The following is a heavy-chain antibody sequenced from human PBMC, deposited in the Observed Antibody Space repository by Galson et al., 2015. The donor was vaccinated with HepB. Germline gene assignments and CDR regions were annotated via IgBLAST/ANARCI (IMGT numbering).Heavy chain of an antibody. CDR3: ARVTEAVAGTWGAFDI. Sequence: SVKVSCKASGYTFTSYYMHWVRQAPGQGLEWMGIINPSGGSTSYAQKFQGRVTMTRDTSTSTVYMELSSLRSEDTAVYYGARVTEAVAGTWGAFDIWGQGTMVTVSS. CDR1: GYTFTSYY. J-gene: IGHJ3*02. CDR2: INPSGGST. V-gene: IGHV1-46*01. D-gene: IGHD6-19*01.